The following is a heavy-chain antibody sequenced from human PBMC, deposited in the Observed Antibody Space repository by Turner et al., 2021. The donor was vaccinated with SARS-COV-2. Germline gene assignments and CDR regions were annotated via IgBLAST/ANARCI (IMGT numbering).Heavy chain of an antibody. J-gene: IGHJ5*02. Sequence: EVQLVQSGAEVKKPGESLRISCKGSGYSFTSYWISWVRQTPGKGLEWMGRIDPSDSYTNYSPSFQGHVTISADKSISTAYLQWSSLKASDTAMYYCARSFGYCSSTSCLLNWFDPWGQGTLVTVSS. D-gene: IGHD2-2*01. CDR2: IDPSDSYT. CDR3: ARSFGYCSSTSCLLNWFDP. CDR1: GYSFTSYW. V-gene: IGHV5-10-1*01.